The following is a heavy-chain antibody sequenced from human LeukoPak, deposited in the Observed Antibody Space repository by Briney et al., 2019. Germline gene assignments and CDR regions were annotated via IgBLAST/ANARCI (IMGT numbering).Heavy chain of an antibody. Sequence: SETLSLTCTVSGGSISSYYWSWIRQPPGKGLEWIGYIYYSGSTNYNPSLKSRVTISVDTSKNQFSLKLSSVTAADTAVYYCARDSCSGGSCYRFDIWGQGTMVTVSS. CDR2: IYYSGST. CDR1: GGSISSYY. D-gene: IGHD2-15*01. V-gene: IGHV4-59*12. CDR3: ARDSCSGGSCYRFDI. J-gene: IGHJ3*02.